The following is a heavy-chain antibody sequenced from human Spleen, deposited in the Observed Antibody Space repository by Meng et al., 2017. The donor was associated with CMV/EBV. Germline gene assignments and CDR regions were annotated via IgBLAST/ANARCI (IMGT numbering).Heavy chain of an antibody. CDR2: FYTGGNT. CDR3: ARGRNKWNYFDGLDV. V-gene: IGHV3-53*01. D-gene: IGHD1-7*01. Sequence: GESLKISCAASGFTVSPNHMSWVRQAPGKGLECVSTFYTGGNTFYADSVKGRFTISRYDSKNTLYLQMNSLRVEDTAVYYCARGRNKWNYFDGLDVWGQGTTVTVSS. J-gene: IGHJ6*02. CDR1: GFTVSPNH.